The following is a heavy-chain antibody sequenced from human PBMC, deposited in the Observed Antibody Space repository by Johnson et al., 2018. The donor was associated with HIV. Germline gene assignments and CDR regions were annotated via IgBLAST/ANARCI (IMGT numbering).Heavy chain of an antibody. Sequence: SWVRQAPGKGLEWVSGINWNGARTGYADSVKGRFTISRDNAKNSVYLQMNSLRAEDTALYYCAKDRNYGSGSYPDAFDIWGQGTLVSVS. D-gene: IGHD3-10*01. CDR3: AKDRNYGSGSYPDAFDI. J-gene: IGHJ3*02. V-gene: IGHV3-20*03. CDR2: INWNGART.